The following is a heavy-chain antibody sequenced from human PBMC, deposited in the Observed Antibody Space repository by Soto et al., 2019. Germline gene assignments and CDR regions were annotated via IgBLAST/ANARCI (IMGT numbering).Heavy chain of an antibody. V-gene: IGHV4-59*01. CDR3: ARRGAAAGTFDY. D-gene: IGHD6-13*01. Sequence: SETLSLTCTVSGGSISSYYWSWIRQPPGKGLEWIGYIYYSGSTNYNPSLKSRVTISVDTSKNQFSLKLSSVTAADTAVYYCARRGAAAGTFDYWGQGTLVTVSS. CDR2: IYYSGST. CDR1: GGSISSYY. J-gene: IGHJ4*02.